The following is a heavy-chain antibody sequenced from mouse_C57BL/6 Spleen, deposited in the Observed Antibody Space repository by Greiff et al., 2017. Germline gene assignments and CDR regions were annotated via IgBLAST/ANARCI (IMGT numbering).Heavy chain of an antibody. D-gene: IGHD1-1*01. CDR2: INPNNGGT. V-gene: IGHV1-26*01. CDR1: GYTFTDYY. Sequence: EVQLQQSGPELVKPGASVKISCKASGYTFTDYYMNWVKQSHGKSLEWIGDINPNNGGTSYNQKFKGKATLTVDKSSSTAYMELRSLTSEDSAVYYCARGLYGSSPYWYFDVWGTGTTVTVSS. J-gene: IGHJ1*03. CDR3: ARGLYGSSPYWYFDV.